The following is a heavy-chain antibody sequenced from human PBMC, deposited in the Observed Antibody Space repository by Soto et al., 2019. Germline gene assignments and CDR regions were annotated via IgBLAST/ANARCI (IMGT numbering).Heavy chain of an antibody. D-gene: IGHD3-3*01. CDR1: GATFSSYG. CDR2: IIPIIGTA. J-gene: IGHJ6*02. Sequence: SVKFSCKASGATFSSYGIAWARQAPGQGLEWMGGIIPIIGTANYAQKFQGRVTITADESTSTAYMELSSLRSEDTAVYYCARPTYYDFSSGYQTGYYYYGMDVWGQGTTVNVSS. V-gene: IGHV1-69*13. CDR3: ARPTYYDFSSGYQTGYYYYGMDV.